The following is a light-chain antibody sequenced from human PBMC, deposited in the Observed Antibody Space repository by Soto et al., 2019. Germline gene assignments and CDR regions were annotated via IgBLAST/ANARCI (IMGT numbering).Light chain of an antibody. CDR2: ATS. CDR1: ESASTN. CDR3: QQSNKWPRS. Sequence: EIVMTQSPATLSVSPGERATLSCRASESASTNLAWYQQRPGQAPWLLIYATSTRATGIPARFTGSGSGTEFTLTISRLQAEDFAVYDCQQSNKWPRSYGGGTKVEVK. J-gene: IGKJ4*01. V-gene: IGKV3-15*01.